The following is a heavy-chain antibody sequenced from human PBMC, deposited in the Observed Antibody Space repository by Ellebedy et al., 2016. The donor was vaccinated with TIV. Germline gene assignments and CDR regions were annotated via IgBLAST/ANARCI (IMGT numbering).Heavy chain of an antibody. V-gene: IGHV3-7*01. CDR2: VKEDGSDK. J-gene: IGHJ4*02. D-gene: IGHD3-10*01. CDR1: GFTLSSFW. Sequence: GGSLRLSCAASGFTLSSFWMSWVRQAPGKGLEWVANVKEDGSDKYYVDSVKGRFTISRDNAKNTLYLQMNSLRAEDTAVYYCARGGSRGIDYWGQGTLVIVSS. CDR3: ARGGSRGIDY.